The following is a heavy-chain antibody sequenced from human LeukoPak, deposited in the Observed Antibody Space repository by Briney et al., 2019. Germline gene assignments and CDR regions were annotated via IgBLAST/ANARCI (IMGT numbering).Heavy chain of an antibody. J-gene: IGHJ4*02. CDR2: IYSGGST. Sequence: GGSLRLSCAASGFTVSSNYMSWVRQAPGKGLEWVSVIYSGGSTYYADSVKGRFTISRDNSKNTLYLQMNSLRAEDTVVYYCARDYYGSGSYAYWGQGTLVTVSS. CDR3: ARDYYGSGSYAY. V-gene: IGHV3-53*01. D-gene: IGHD3-10*01. CDR1: GFTVSSNY.